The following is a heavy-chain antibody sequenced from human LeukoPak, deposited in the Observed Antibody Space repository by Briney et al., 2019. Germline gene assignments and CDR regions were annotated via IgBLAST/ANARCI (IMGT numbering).Heavy chain of an antibody. J-gene: IGHJ3*02. V-gene: IGHV4-30-2*01. CDR2: IYHSGST. Sequence: SETLSLTCAVSGGSISSGGYSWSWIRQPPGKGLEWIGYIYHSGSTYYNPSLKSRVTISVDRSKDQFSLKLSSVTAADTAVYYCARDLGTNYGDYVGAFDIWGQGTMVTVSS. D-gene: IGHD4-17*01. CDR3: ARDLGTNYGDYVGAFDI. CDR1: GGSISSGGYS.